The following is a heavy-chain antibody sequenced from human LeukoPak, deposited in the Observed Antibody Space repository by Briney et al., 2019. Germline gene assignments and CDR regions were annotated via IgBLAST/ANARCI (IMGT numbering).Heavy chain of an antibody. D-gene: IGHD4-17*01. J-gene: IGHJ5*02. Sequence: SETLSLTCTVSGYSISSGYYGGWIRQPPGKGLEWIGSIYHSGSTYYNPSLKSRVTISVDTSKNQFSLKLSSVTAADTAVYYCARDGSFYGDFAFDPWGQGTLVTVSS. CDR1: GYSISSGYY. V-gene: IGHV4-38-2*02. CDR2: IYHSGST. CDR3: ARDGSFYGDFAFDP.